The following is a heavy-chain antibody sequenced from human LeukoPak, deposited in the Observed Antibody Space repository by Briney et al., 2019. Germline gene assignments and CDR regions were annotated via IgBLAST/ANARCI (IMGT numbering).Heavy chain of an antibody. Sequence: GGSLRLSCAASGFTFSSYWMTWVRQAPGQGLEWVANIKQDGSAKYYVDSVKGRFTISRDNAKNSLYLQMNSLRVEDTAVYYCTRDTGCSGGDCYSFYDYWGQGTLVTVSS. D-gene: IGHD2-21*01. CDR2: IKQDGSAK. CDR1: GFTFSSYW. J-gene: IGHJ4*02. CDR3: TRDTGCSGGDCYSFYDY. V-gene: IGHV3-7*01.